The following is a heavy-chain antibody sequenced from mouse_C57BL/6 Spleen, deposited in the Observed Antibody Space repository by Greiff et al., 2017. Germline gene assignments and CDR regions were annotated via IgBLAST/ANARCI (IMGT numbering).Heavy chain of an antibody. CDR2: IYPGDGDT. CDR1: GYAFSSSW. CDR3: AAGSSVNYAMDY. J-gene: IGHJ4*01. D-gene: IGHD1-1*01. Sequence: VKLMESGPELVKPGASVKISCKASGYAFSSSWMNWVKQRPGKGLEWIGRIYPGDGDTNYNGKFKGKATLTADKSSSTAYMQLSSLTSEDSAVYVCAAGSSVNYAMDYWGQGASVTVSS. V-gene: IGHV1-82*01.